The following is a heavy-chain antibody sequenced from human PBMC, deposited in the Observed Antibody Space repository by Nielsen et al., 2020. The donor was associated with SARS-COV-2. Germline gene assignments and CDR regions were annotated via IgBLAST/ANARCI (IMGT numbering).Heavy chain of an antibody. D-gene: IGHD1-26*01. Sequence: SLKISCAASGFTFDDYAMHWVRQAPGKGLEWVSGISWNSGSIGYADSVKGRFTISSDNAKNSLYLQMNSLRAEDTALYYCAKASGYFDYWGQGTLVTVSS. V-gene: IGHV3-9*01. J-gene: IGHJ4*02. CDR3: AKASGYFDY. CDR2: ISWNSGSI. CDR1: GFTFDDYA.